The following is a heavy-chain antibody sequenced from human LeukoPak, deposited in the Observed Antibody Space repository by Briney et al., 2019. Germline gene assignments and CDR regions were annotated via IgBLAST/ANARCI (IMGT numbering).Heavy chain of an antibody. CDR3: AKHWVDGFY. D-gene: IGHD7-27*01. Sequence: GGSLRLSCAVSGFTFNTYWMSWVRQAPGKGLQWVTNIKQDGSDKYYVASVKGRFTSSRDNAKNSLYLQMNGLTAEDSAVYYCAKHWVDGFYWGEGTLVTVSS. CDR1: GFTFNTYW. J-gene: IGHJ4*02. V-gene: IGHV3-7*01. CDR2: IKQDGSDK.